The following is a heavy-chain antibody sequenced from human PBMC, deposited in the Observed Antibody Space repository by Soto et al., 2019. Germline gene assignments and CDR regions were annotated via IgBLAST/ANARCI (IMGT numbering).Heavy chain of an antibody. D-gene: IGHD2-15*01. CDR3: AKDPEGYCSGGSCYALDY. V-gene: IGHV3-23*01. Sequence: GGSLRLSCAASGFTFSSYAMSWVRQAPGKGLEWVSAISGSGGSTYYAEYVKGRFTISRDNSKNTLYLQMNSLRAEDTAVFYCAKDPEGYCSGGSCYALDYWGQGTLVTVSS. CDR2: ISGSGGST. J-gene: IGHJ4*02. CDR1: GFTFSSYA.